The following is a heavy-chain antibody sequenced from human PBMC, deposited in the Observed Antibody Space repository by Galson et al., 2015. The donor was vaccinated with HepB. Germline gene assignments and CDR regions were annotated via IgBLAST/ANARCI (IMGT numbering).Heavy chain of an antibody. CDR3: ARDQGLAVADNYYYYGMDV. CDR1: GFTFSSYG. Sequence: SLRLSCAASGFTFSSYGMHWVRQAPGKGLEWVAVIWYDGSNKYYADSVKGRFTISRDNSKNTLYLQMNSLRAEDTAVYYCARDQGLAVADNYYYYGMDVWGQGTTVTVSS. V-gene: IGHV3-33*01. CDR2: IWYDGSNK. J-gene: IGHJ6*02. D-gene: IGHD6-19*01.